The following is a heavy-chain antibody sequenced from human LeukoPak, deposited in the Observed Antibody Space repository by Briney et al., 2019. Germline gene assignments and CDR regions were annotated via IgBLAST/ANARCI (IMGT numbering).Heavy chain of an antibody. CDR3: TRVGYIDEGIDY. J-gene: IGHJ4*02. V-gene: IGHV3-7*04. CDR1: GFISSSYW. D-gene: IGHD5-24*01. CDR2: IKQDGSKK. Sequence: GGSLRLSCAASGFISSSYWMTWVRQAPGKGLEWVANIKQDGSKKSYVDSVKGRFTISRDNAKNSLYLQMNSLRAEDTAIYYCTRVGYIDEGIDYWGQGTLVTVSS.